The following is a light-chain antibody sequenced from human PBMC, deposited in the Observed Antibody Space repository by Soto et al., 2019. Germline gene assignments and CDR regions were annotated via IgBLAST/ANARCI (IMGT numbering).Light chain of an antibody. CDR1: QGISSY. CDR3: QQLNSFPPT. Sequence: DIQLTQSRSFLSASVGFRVTITCLASQGISSYLAWYQQKPGKAPKVVIYTASTLQSEVPSRFSGSGSGTEFTLTISSLQTEDFATYYGQQLNSFPPTFGQGTKVDIK. CDR2: TAS. J-gene: IGKJ1*01. V-gene: IGKV1-9*01.